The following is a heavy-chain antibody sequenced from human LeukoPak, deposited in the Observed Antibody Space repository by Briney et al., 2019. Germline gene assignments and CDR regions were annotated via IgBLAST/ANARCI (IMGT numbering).Heavy chain of an antibody. J-gene: IGHJ4*02. CDR2: MNPNSGNT. CDR3: ARANKPYSSNRDLDY. Sequence: ASVKVSCKASGYTFTSYDINWVRQATGQGLERMGWMNPNSGNTGYAQKFQGRVTMTRNTSISTAYMELSSLRSEDTAVYYCARANKPYSSNRDLDYWGQGTLVTVSS. D-gene: IGHD6-13*01. V-gene: IGHV1-8*01. CDR1: GYTFTSYD.